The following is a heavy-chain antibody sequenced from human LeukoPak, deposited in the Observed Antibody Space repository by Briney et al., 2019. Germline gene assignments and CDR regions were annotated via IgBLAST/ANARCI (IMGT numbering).Heavy chain of an antibody. V-gene: IGHV4-59*12. J-gene: IGHJ3*02. CDR2: IYYSGST. CDR3: ASRYSYGAFDI. CDR1: GVSISSYY. Sequence: SETLSLTCTVSGVSISSYYWSWIRQPPGKGLEWIGYIYYSGSTNYNPSLKSRVTISVDKSKNQFSLKLSSVTAADTAVYYCASRYSYGAFDIWGQGTMVTVSS. D-gene: IGHD5-18*01.